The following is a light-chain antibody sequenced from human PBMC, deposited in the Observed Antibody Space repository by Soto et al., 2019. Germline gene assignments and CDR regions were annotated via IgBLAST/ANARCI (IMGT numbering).Light chain of an antibody. CDR1: NSNIGRYS. CDR3: VAWDDKLNGPL. J-gene: IGLJ3*02. V-gene: IGLV1-44*01. Sequence: QSALTQPPSLSGTPGQRVTISCSGSNSNIGRYSVNGYHHFPGTAPKILIDSDDARPSGVPDRFFGSKSGTAASLSISGIQSEDEAEYYCVAWDDKLNGPLFGGGTQLTVL. CDR2: SDD.